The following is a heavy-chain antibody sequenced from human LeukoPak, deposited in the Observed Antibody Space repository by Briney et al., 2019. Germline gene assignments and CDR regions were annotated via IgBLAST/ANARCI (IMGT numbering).Heavy chain of an antibody. Sequence: GASVKVSCKASGYTFITYGINWVRQAPGQGLEWMGWISAYNGNTNYAQKLQGRVTMTTNTSTSTAYMELRSLRSDDTAVYYCASARPFLDYGDYVGESWFDPWGQGTLVTVSS. CDR3: ASARPFLDYGDYVGESWFDP. J-gene: IGHJ5*02. V-gene: IGHV1-18*01. D-gene: IGHD4-17*01. CDR2: ISAYNGNT. CDR1: GYTFITYG.